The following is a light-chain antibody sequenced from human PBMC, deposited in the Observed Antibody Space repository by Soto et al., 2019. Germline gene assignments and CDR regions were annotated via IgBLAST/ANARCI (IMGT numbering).Light chain of an antibody. CDR2: EVS. Sequence: QSVLTQPASVSGSPGQSITISCTGTGSDVGNYNYVSWYQHHPGKAPKLMISEVSNRPSGVSNRFSGSKSGNTASLTISGLQAEDEADYYCSSYTSSGILYVFGTGTKLTVL. CDR1: GSDVGNYNY. J-gene: IGLJ1*01. V-gene: IGLV2-14*01. CDR3: SSYTSSGILYV.